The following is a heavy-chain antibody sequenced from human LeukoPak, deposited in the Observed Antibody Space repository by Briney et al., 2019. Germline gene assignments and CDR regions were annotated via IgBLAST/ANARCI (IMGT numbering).Heavy chain of an antibody. Sequence: PGGSLRLSCAASGFTFSSYWMHWVRQAPGKGLVWVSRINSDGSSTSYADSVKGRFTISRDNAKNTLYLQMNSLRAEDTAVYYCAREAQPQQLVHNTFDYWGQGTLVTVSS. V-gene: IGHV3-74*01. CDR1: GFTFSSYW. CDR3: AREAQPQQLVHNTFDY. J-gene: IGHJ4*02. CDR2: INSDGSST. D-gene: IGHD6-13*01.